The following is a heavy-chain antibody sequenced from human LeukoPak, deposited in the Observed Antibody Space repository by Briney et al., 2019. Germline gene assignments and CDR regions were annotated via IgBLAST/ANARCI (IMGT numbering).Heavy chain of an antibody. V-gene: IGHV3-23*01. Sequence: GGSLRLSFAASGFTFSTNAMTWVRQDPGKGREWVSGINGSGDSTYYANSVKGRFTISRDNSKNTLYVQMNSLRAEDTAVYYCGRGKATGVGSWGQGTVVTVSS. CDR1: GFTFSTNA. CDR2: INGSGDST. CDR3: GRGKATGVGS. D-gene: IGHD5-12*01. J-gene: IGHJ4*02.